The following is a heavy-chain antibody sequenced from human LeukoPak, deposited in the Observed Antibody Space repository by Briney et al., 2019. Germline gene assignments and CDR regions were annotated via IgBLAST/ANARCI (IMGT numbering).Heavy chain of an antibody. CDR1: GFTFSNSW. Sequence: PGGSLRLSCAASGFTFSNSWMTWVRQAPGKGLEWVANIKEDGGEKYYVDSVKGRFTVSRDNAKRSLYLQMNSLRAEDTAVYYCATINTAICSSSDYWGPGTLVTVSS. V-gene: IGHV3-7*05. D-gene: IGHD2-21*02. J-gene: IGHJ4*02. CDR3: ATINTAICSSSDY. CDR2: IKEDGGEK.